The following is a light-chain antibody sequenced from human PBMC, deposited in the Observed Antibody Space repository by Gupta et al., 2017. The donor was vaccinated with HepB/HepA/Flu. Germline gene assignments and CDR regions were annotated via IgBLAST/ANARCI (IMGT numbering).Light chain of an antibody. CDR3: QHRYTWPHT. V-gene: IGKV3-11*01. CDR1: QNIRSY. J-gene: IGKJ1*01. Sequence: EAVLTQSPAALPWSPGERATLSCIPSQNIRSYLAWYQQKSGRAPRLLIYDGSNRATGIPVRFGGSGSGTDFTLTISSLEPEDVAVYYCQHRYTWPHTFGQGTKVEI. CDR2: DGS.